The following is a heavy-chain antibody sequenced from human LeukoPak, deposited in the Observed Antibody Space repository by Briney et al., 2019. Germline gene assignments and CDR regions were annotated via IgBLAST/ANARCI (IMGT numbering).Heavy chain of an antibody. V-gene: IGHV4-34*01. CDR2: INHSGST. D-gene: IGHD3-9*01. J-gene: IGHJ2*01. CDR1: GGSFSGYY. Sequence: PSETLSLTCAVYGGSFSGYYWSWIRQPPGKGLEWIGEINHSGSTNYNPSLKSRVTMSVDTSKNQFSLKLSSVTAADTAVYYCARSPVRYFDWLPDFDLWGRGTLVTVSS. CDR3: ARSPVRYFDWLPDFDL.